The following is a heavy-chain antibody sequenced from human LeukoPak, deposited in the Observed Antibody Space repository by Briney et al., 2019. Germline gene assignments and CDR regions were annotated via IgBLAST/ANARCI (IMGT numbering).Heavy chain of an antibody. CDR1: GFIFSGSA. CDR2: IRSKTNNYAT. J-gene: IGHJ6*02. CDR3: ASAWSDYYGMDV. D-gene: IGHD1-1*01. V-gene: IGHV3-73*01. Sequence: GGSLRLSCAASGFIFSGSAVYWVRQASGKGLEWVARIRSKTNNYATAYAASVKGRFTFSRDDLKNTAYLQMNSLETDDTAVYYCASAWSDYYGMDVWGQGTTVTVSS.